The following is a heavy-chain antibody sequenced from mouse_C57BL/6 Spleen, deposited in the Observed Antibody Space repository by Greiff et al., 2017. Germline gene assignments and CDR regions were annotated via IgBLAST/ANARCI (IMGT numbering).Heavy chain of an antibody. CDR2: INPSTGGT. V-gene: IGHV1-42*01. Sequence: EVKLQESGPELVKPGASVKISCKASGYSFTGYYMNWVKQSPEKSLEWIGEINPSTGGTTYNQKFKAKATLTVDKSSSTAYMQLKSLTSEDSAVYYGARGHYDGYHWYFDVWGTGTTVTVSS. D-gene: IGHD2-3*01. J-gene: IGHJ1*03. CDR1: GYSFTGYY. CDR3: ARGHYDGYHWYFDV.